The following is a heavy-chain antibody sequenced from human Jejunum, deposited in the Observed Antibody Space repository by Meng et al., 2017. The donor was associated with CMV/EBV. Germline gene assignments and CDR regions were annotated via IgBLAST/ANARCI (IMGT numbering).Heavy chain of an antibody. CDR2: IKSNTDGGTT. J-gene: IGHJ5*02. V-gene: IGHV3-15*01. D-gene: IGHD2-2*01. Sequence: TFSNACMHWVRQAPGKGLSCVGRIKSNTDGGTTDYAAPVKGRFTISRDDSKNTLYLQMNSLKTEDTAVYYCTRHSIVVVPAAGFDPWGQGTLVTVSS. CDR1: TFSNAC. CDR3: TRHSIVVVPAAGFDP.